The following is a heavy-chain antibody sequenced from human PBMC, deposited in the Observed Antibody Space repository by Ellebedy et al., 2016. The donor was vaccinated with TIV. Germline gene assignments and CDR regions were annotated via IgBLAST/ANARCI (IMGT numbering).Heavy chain of an antibody. Sequence: GESLKISXAASGFTFSSYSMNWVRQAPGKGLEWVSYISSSSSTIYYADSVKGRFTISRDNAKNSLYLQMNSLRAEDTAVYYCARDLGVYSARYFDYWGQGTLVTVSS. D-gene: IGHD6-13*01. V-gene: IGHV3-48*04. CDR2: ISSSSSTI. J-gene: IGHJ4*02. CDR1: GFTFSSYS. CDR3: ARDLGVYSARYFDY.